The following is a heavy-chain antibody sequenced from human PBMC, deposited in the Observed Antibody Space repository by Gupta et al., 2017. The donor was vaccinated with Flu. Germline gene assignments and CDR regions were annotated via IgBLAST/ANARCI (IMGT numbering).Heavy chain of an antibody. Sequence: QVQLEQSGGEVKKSGASVKVSCKTSGYNFITYGINWVRQAPGQRPEWMGWISAESGDTNYAENLQGRVTMTTDTSTSTVYMELRSLRSDDTAVYFCARGGHDYWVGSDAFDIWGQGTLVTVSS. V-gene: IGHV1-18*04. CDR3: ARGGHDYWVGSDAFDI. J-gene: IGHJ3*02. CDR1: GYNFITYG. D-gene: IGHD3-3*01. CDR2: ISAESGDT.